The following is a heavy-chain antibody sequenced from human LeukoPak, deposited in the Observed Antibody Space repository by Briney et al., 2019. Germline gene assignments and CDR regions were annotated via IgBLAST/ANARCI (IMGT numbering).Heavy chain of an antibody. CDR3: ARDLHPTGYCSGGSCYGMDV. CDR1: GGTFSSYA. D-gene: IGHD2-15*01. V-gene: IGHV1-69*13. CDR2: IIPIFGTA. J-gene: IGHJ6*02. Sequence: GASVTVSCKASGGTFSSYAISWVRQAPGQGLEWMGGIIPIFGTANYAQKFQGRVTITADESTSTAYMELSSLRSEDTAVYYCARDLHPTGYCSGGSCYGMDVWGQGTTVTVSS.